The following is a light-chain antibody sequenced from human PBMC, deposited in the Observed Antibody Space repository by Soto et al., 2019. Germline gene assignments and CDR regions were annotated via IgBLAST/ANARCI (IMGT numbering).Light chain of an antibody. CDR1: SSDVGGYNY. V-gene: IGLV2-8*01. CDR3: SSYAGSKV. Sequence: QSALTQPPSASGSPGQSVTISCIGISSDVGGYNYVSWYQQHPGKAPKLIIYEVSKRPSGVPDRFSGSKSGNTASLTVSGLQAEDEADYYCSSYAGSKVFGGGTQLTVL. CDR2: EVS. J-gene: IGLJ2*01.